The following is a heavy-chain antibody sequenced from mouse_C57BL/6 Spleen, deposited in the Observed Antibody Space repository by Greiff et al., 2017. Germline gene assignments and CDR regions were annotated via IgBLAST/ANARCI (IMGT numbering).Heavy chain of an antibody. CDR1: GYAFSSSW. CDR3: ARGSNYVDDY. Sequence: VQLQQSGPELVKPGASVKISCKASGYAFSSSWMNWVKQRPGKGLEWIGRIYPGDGDTNYNGKFKGKATLTADKSSSTAYMQLSSLTSEDSAVYFCARGSNYVDDYWGQGTTLTVSS. D-gene: IGHD2-5*01. J-gene: IGHJ2*01. CDR2: IYPGDGDT. V-gene: IGHV1-82*01.